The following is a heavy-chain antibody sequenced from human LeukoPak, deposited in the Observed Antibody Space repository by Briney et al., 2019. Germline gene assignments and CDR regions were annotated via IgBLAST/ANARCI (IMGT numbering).Heavy chain of an antibody. CDR2: ISGSGGST. Sequence: GTLRLPCAASGFTFSSYGMRWVRQAPGKGLEWVSAISGSGGSTYYADSVKGRFTISRDNSKNTLYLQMNSLRAEDTAVYYCAVVVTAIEWFDPWGQGTLVTVSS. J-gene: IGHJ5*02. CDR3: AVVVTAIEWFDP. D-gene: IGHD2-21*02. CDR1: GFTFSSYG. V-gene: IGHV3-23*01.